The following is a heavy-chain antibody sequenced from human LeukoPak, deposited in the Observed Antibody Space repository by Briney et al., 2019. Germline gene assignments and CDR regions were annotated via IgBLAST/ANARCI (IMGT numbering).Heavy chain of an antibody. J-gene: IGHJ6*02. CDR1: GFTFSSYA. V-gene: IGHV3-21*01. D-gene: IGHD3-10*01. Sequence: PGGSLRLSCAASGFTFSSYAMSWVRQAPGKGLEWVSSISSSSSYIYYADSVKGRFTISRDNAKNSLYLQMNSLRAEDTAVYYCARGVYMVRGGHYYYYGMDVWGQGTTVTVSS. CDR2: ISSSSSYI. CDR3: ARGVYMVRGGHYYYYGMDV.